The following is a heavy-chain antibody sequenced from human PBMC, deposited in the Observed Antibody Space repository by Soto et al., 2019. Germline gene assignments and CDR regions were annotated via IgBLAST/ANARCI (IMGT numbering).Heavy chain of an antibody. CDR2: IIPILGIA. V-gene: IGHV1-69*02. CDR3: ARAPGIAAAGTGGFDY. CDR1: GGTFSSYT. J-gene: IGHJ4*02. D-gene: IGHD6-13*01. Sequence: QVPLVQSGAEVKKPGSSVKVSCKASGGTFSSYTISWVRQAPGQGLEWMGRIIPILGIANYAQKFQGRVTITADKSTSTAYMELSSLRSEDTAVYYCARAPGIAAAGTGGFDYWGQGTLVTVSS.